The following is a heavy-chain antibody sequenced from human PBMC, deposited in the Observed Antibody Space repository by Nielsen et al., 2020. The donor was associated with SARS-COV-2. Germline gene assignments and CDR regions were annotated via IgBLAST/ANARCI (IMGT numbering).Heavy chain of an antibody. Sequence: GSLRLSCTVSGGSVSSGSYYWSWIRQPPGKGLEWIGYIYYSGSTNYNPSLKSRVTISVDTSKNQFSLKLSSATAADTAVYYCARVGGYSGYDFYYYYYGMDVWGQGTTVTVSS. D-gene: IGHD5-12*01. CDR1: GGSVSSGSYY. J-gene: IGHJ6*02. CDR2: IYYSGST. V-gene: IGHV4-61*01. CDR3: ARVGGYSGYDFYYYYYGMDV.